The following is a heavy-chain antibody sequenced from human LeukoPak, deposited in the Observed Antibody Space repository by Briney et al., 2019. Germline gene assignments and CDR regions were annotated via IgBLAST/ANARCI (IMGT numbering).Heavy chain of an antibody. CDR1: GFTFSSYD. J-gene: IGHJ2*01. Sequence: GGSLRLSCAASGFTFSSYDIHWVRQATGKGLEWVSGIGTAGEIYYPGSVKGRFTISRENAKNSLYLQMNSLRAGDTAVYYCARAAYSSTWYSRYFDLGGRGTLVTVSS. CDR2: IGTAGEI. D-gene: IGHD6-13*01. V-gene: IGHV3-13*01. CDR3: ARAAYSSTWYSRYFDL.